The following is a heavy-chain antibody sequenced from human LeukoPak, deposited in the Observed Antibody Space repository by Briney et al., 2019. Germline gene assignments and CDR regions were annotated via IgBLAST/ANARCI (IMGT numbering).Heavy chain of an antibody. CDR2: INRDGSSI. CDR1: GFTSSRYW. D-gene: IGHD1-14*01. V-gene: IGHV3-74*01. J-gene: IGHJ4*02. CDR3: ASSPRTNDDY. Sequence: GSLILSCAASGFTSSRYWMHWVRQAPGKGLVWVSRINRDGSSISYADSVKGRFTISRDNAKNTLYLQMNSLRAEDTAVYYCASSPRTNDDYWGQGTLVTVSS.